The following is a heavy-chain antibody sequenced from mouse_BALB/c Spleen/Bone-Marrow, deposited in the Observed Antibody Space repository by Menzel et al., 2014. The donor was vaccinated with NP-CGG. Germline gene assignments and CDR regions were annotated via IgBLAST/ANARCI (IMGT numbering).Heavy chain of an antibody. CDR2: INPDSSTI. CDR3: ASLHYYGFFAY. D-gene: IGHD1-2*01. V-gene: IGHV4-1*02. J-gene: IGHJ3*01. CDR1: GFDFSRYW. Sequence: DVQLQESGGGLVQPGGSLKLSCAASGFDFSRYWMSWVRQAPGKGLGWIGEINPDSSTINYTPSLKDKFIISRDNAKNTLYLQMSKVRSEDTALYYCASLHYYGFFAYWGQGTLVTVSA.